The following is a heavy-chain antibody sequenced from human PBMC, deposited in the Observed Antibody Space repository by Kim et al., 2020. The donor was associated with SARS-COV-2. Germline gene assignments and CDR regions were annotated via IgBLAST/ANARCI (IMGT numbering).Heavy chain of an antibody. J-gene: IGHJ4*02. Sequence: GGSLRLSCAASGTSFRDYHFHGVRQVPGKGLMWVSRINSGGGGIEYADSAKGRLTVYRADAKNTVYLHMNSLRADDTGVISCASDLHWALFDYCGQG. CDR1: GTSFRDYH. D-gene: IGHD7-27*01. CDR3: ASDLHWALFDY. CDR2: INSGGGGI. V-gene: IGHV3-74*03.